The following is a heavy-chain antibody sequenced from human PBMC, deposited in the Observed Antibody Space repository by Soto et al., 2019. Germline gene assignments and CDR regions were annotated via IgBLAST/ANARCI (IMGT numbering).Heavy chain of an antibody. CDR3: AKATTLVVPATLDY. Sequence: PGGSLRLSCAASGFTFSSYAMSWVRQAPGKGLEWVSAISGSGGSTYYADSVKGRFTISRDNSKNTLYLQMNSLRAEDTAVYYCAKATTLVVPATLDYWGQGTLVTAPQ. D-gene: IGHD2-2*01. J-gene: IGHJ4*02. CDR1: GFTFSSYA. CDR2: ISGSGGST. V-gene: IGHV3-23*01.